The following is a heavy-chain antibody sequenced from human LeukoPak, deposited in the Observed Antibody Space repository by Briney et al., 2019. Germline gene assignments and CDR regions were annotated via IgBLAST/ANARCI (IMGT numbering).Heavy chain of an antibody. CDR1: GFTFSSYV. CDR3: AKDKYSLVAFYFDY. V-gene: IGHV3-23*01. J-gene: IGHJ4*02. D-gene: IGHD2-15*01. CDR2: ISGSGGST. Sequence: PGGSLRLSCAASGFTFSSYVMHWVRQAPGKGLEWVSAISGSGGSTYYADSVKGRFTISRDNSKNTLYLQMNSLRAEDTAVYYCAKDKYSLVAFYFDYWGQGTLVTVSS.